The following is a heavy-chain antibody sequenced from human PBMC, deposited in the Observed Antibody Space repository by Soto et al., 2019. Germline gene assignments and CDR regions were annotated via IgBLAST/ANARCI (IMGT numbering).Heavy chain of an antibody. J-gene: IGHJ4*02. D-gene: IGHD6-6*01. V-gene: IGHV1-58*01. CDR3: AAEIIAARRIDY. Sequence: GASVKVSCKASGFTFTSSAVQWVRQARGQRLEWIGWIVVGSGNTNYAQKFQERVTITRDMSTSTAYMELSSLRSEDTAVYYCAAEIIAARRIDYWGQGTLVTVSS. CDR1: GFTFTSSA. CDR2: IVVGSGNT.